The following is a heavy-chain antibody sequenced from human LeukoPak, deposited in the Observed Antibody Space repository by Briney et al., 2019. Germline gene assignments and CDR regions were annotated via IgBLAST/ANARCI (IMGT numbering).Heavy chain of an antibody. Sequence: PGGSLRLACAASGFIFSSVNWVRQAPGKGLEWVSYVSSSGETTYYADSVKGRFTISRDNAKNSLYLQMNNLRDEDTAAYYCATDRYFAFDIWGQGILVTVSS. CDR2: VSSSGETT. D-gene: IGHD3/OR15-3a*01. V-gene: IGHV3-48*02. CDR3: ATDRYFAFDI. J-gene: IGHJ4*02. CDR1: GFIFSSV.